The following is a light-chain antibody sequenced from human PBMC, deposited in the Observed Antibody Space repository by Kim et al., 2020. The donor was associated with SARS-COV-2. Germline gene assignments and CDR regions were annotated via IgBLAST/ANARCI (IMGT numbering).Light chain of an antibody. J-gene: IGKJ1*01. CDR1: QSISNS. CDR3: QHYSGYST. V-gene: IGKV1-5*03. CDR2: KAS. Sequence: DIQMTQSPSTLSASVGDRVTITCRASQSISNSLAWYQQIPGKAPKLLIHKASSLETGVPSRFRGGGSGTEFTLTITSLQPEDFATYYCQHYSGYSTFGQGTKLEI.